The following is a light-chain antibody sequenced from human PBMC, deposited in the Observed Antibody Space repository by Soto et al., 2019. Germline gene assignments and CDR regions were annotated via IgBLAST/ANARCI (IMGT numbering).Light chain of an antibody. J-gene: IGLJ3*02. CDR1: SSDVGDYNF. V-gene: IGLV2-14*01. Sequence: QSALTQPASVSGSPGQSITISCTGSSSDVGDYNFVSWYQQHPGKAPTLIIYEVRHRPSGVSRRFSGSKSGNTASLTISGLQTKDEATYYCSSYSTSRTLWLFGGGTKLTVL. CDR2: EVR. CDR3: SSYSTSRTLWL.